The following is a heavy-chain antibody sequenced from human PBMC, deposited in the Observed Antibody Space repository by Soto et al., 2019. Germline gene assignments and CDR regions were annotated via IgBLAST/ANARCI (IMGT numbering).Heavy chain of an antibody. CDR2: ISTGGTT. J-gene: IGHJ4*02. Sequence: EVQLVESGGGLVQPGGSLRLSCAASGFTVTNNYMSWVRQAPGRGLEWVSLISTGGTTYYADSVKGRFTISRDTSKNTLHLQIHILRADDTGVYHCATSGSKPGFDSWGQGNLVTVYS. V-gene: IGHV3-66*01. D-gene: IGHD1-26*01. CDR1: GFTVTNNY. CDR3: ATSGSKPGFDS.